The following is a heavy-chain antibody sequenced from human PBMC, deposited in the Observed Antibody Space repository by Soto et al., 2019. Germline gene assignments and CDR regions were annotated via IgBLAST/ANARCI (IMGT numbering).Heavy chain of an antibody. CDR2: MSYSGST. CDR3: ARHGGYSARYPQ. Sequence: SETLSLTCTVSGGSISSDYWTWIRQLPGKGLEWIAYMSYSGSTNYNPSLKSRVTISVDTSKNQFSLKLRSVTAADTAVYYCARHGGYSARYPQWGQGTLVTVSS. D-gene: IGHD1-26*01. J-gene: IGHJ4*02. V-gene: IGHV4-59*08. CDR1: GGSISSDY.